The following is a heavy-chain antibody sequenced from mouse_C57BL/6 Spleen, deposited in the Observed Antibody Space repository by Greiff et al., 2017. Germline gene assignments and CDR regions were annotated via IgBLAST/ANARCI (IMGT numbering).Heavy chain of an antibody. J-gene: IGHJ2*01. CDR2: ISSGSSTI. V-gene: IGHV5-17*01. CDR1: GFTFSDYG. D-gene: IGHD1-1*01. Sequence: EVKLMESGGGLVKPGGSLKLSCAASGFTFSDYGMHWVRQAPEKGLEWVAYISSGSSTIYYADTVKGRFTISRDNAKNTLFLQMTSLRSEDTAMYYCARDTTVEDYFDYWGQGTTLTVSS. CDR3: ARDTTVEDYFDY.